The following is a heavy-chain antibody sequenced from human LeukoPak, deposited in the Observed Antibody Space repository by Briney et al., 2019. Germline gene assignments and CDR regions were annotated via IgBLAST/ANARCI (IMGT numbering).Heavy chain of an antibody. Sequence: PSETLSLTCTVSGGSITTTNYYWGWIRQPPGKGLEWIGSIYYSGTTYYNPSLKSRVTISVDTSKSEFSLKLSSVTAADTAVYYCARESSTGAPVDIWGQGTMVTVSS. CDR3: ARESSTGAPVDI. CDR1: GGSITTTNYY. V-gene: IGHV4-39*02. J-gene: IGHJ3*02. D-gene: IGHD7-27*01. CDR2: IYYSGTT.